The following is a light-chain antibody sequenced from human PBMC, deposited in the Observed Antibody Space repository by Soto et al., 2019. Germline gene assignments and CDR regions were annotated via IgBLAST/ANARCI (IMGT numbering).Light chain of an antibody. J-gene: IGKJ1*01. V-gene: IGKV3-20*01. CDR3: QQYESSRT. CDR1: QSVGSRW. Sequence: EIVLTQSPGTVSLSPGERATLSCRASQSVGSRWLAWYQQKPGQAPRVLIYGASKRATGIPDRFSGSGSGTDFTLTSSSLEPEDFAVYYGQQYESSRTFGQGTKVEMK. CDR2: GAS.